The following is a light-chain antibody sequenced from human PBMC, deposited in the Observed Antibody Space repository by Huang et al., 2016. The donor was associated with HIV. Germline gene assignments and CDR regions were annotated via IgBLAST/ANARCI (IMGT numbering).Light chain of an antibody. V-gene: IGKV3-20*01. J-gene: IGKJ4*01. Sequence: EIVLTQSPGTLSLSPGERATLSCRSIQSVRSNSLAWYQQNPGQSPRLLIFGASNRATAIPDSFSGSGSATDFTLTISRRKPEDFAVYYCQQYGSSPLTFGGGTKVEIK. CDR3: QQYGSSPLT. CDR1: QSVRSNS. CDR2: GAS.